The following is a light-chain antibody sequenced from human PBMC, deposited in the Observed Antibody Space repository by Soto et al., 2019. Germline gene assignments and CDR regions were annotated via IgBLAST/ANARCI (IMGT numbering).Light chain of an antibody. Sequence: QSSVSASLGDRVTITCRSSHGISSWLAWYHQKPGKAPNLLIYTASTLQTGVPSRFSGSGSGTDFTLTIFFLQAEDGVTYWSQDSDFLPNPFGE. CDR1: HGISSW. CDR2: TAS. V-gene: IGKV1D-12*01. CDR3: QDSDFLPNP. J-gene: IGKJ5*01.